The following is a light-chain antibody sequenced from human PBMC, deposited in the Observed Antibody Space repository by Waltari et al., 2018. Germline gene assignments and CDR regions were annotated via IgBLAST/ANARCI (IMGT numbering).Light chain of an antibody. J-gene: IGKJ1*01. V-gene: IGKV2-28*01. CDR3: MQARQTPWT. CDR2: LIS. CDR1: QSLLHSSGNTF. Sequence: DIVMTQSPISLSVTPGETASISCRSSQSLLHSSGNTFLDWYLQKPGQSPQLLIYLISDRASGVPDRFSGSGSGTDFTLKISRVEAEDVGVYFCMQARQTPWTFGQGTKVEIK.